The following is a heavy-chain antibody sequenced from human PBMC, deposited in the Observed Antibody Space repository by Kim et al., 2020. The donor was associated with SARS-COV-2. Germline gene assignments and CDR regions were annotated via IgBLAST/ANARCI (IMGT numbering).Heavy chain of an antibody. D-gene: IGHD3-3*02. CDR3: TRITATPLAFCDAFDI. CDR1: GFTFSGSP. V-gene: IGHV3-73*01. CDR2: IRSKANSYAT. J-gene: IGHJ3*02. Sequence: GGSLRLSCAASGFTFSGSPLHWVRQASGKGLEWVGRIRSKANSYATGYAAAVNGRFTISSDESKNTAYLEMRGLKTEDTALYYCTRITATPLAFCDAFDIWGQGTMVTVSS.